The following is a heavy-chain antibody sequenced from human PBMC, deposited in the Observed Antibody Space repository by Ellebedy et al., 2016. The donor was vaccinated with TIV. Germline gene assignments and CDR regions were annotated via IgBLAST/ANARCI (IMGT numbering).Heavy chain of an antibody. CDR1: GFTFSNYA. D-gene: IGHD6-19*01. Sequence: PGGSLRLSCAASGFTFSNYAMTWVRQAPGKGLEWVSAISGSGDSTYYADSVKGRFTISRDNSKDTLYLQMHSLRADDTVVYYCAKRVVPVAGTLSHPSFDYWGQGTLVSVSS. J-gene: IGHJ4*02. CDR2: ISGSGDST. CDR3: AKRVVPVAGTLSHPSFDY. V-gene: IGHV3-23*01.